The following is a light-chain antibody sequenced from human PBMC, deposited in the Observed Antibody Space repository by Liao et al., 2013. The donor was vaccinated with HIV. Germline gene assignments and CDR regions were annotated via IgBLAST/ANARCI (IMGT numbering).Light chain of an antibody. Sequence: SYELTQPPSVSVSPGQTASITCSGQGLGDKLTCWFQQRPGQSPVMIIYEDSKRPSGIPERFSGSKSGNTAALTISRVEAGDEADYHCQAWHNGGVFGGGTKLTVL. J-gene: IGLJ3*02. CDR1: GLGDKL. CDR3: QAWHNGGV. V-gene: IGLV3-1*01. CDR2: EDS.